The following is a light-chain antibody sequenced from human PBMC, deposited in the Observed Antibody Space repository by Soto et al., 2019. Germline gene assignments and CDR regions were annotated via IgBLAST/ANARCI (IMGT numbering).Light chain of an antibody. J-gene: IGLJ1*01. Sequence: QSVLTQPPSASGSPGQSVTISCTGTKSDIGVYDFVSWYQHHPGKAPRLIIYEVVQRPSGVPDRFSGSKSGNTASLTVSGLQAADEAAYFCKSYAGSNPYVFGSGTKVT. CDR3: KSYAGSNPYV. CDR1: KSDIGVYDF. CDR2: EVV. V-gene: IGLV2-8*01.